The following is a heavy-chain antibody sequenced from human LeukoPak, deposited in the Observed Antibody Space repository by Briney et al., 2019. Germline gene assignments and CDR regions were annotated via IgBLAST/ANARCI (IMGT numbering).Heavy chain of an antibody. J-gene: IGHJ4*02. CDR2: IYSSGAA. CDR1: GGSLNNYY. V-gene: IGHV4-59*01. Sequence: SETLSLTCTVSGGSLNNYYWSWLRQPPGKGLEWIGYIYSSGAANYSPSLKSRVTISIDTSKNQFSLKLTSVTAADTAVYYCARGAGWYGYWGQGTLVTVSS. D-gene: IGHD6-19*01. CDR3: ARGAGWYGY.